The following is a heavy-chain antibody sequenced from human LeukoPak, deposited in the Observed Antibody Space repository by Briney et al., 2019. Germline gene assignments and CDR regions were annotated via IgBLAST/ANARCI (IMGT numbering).Heavy chain of an antibody. Sequence: SETLSLTCTVSGDSISSGDYYWSWIRQPAGKGLEWTGRISSSGSTNYNPSLKSRVTISVDTSKNQFSLKLSSVTAADTAVYFCARGPYSYDSSGAFDIWGQGTMVTVSS. J-gene: IGHJ3*02. CDR1: GDSISSGDYY. D-gene: IGHD3-22*01. CDR3: ARGPYSYDSSGAFDI. V-gene: IGHV4-61*02. CDR2: ISSSGST.